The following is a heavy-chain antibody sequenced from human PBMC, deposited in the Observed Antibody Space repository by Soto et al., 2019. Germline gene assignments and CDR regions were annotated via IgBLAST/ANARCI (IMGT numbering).Heavy chain of an antibody. CDR1: GGTFSCYT. V-gene: IGHV1-69*04. J-gene: IGHJ6*03. CDR3: ARELRFGEFFGDYYYMEV. Sequence: GASVKVSCKASGGTFSCYTICWVRQAPGQGLEWMGRIIPILGIANYAQKFQGRVTITADKSTSTAYMELSSLRSEDTAVYYCARELRFGEFFGDYYYMEVWGKGTTVTVSS. D-gene: IGHD3-10*01. CDR2: IIPILGIA.